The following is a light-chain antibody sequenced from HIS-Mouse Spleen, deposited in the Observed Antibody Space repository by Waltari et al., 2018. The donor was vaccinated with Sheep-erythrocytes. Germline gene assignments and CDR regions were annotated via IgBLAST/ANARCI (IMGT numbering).Light chain of an antibody. CDR2: QDR. Sequence: SYELTQPPSVSVSPGQTASIPCSGDKLGEKYACWYQQKPGQSPVLVIYQDRKRPSGIPERFSGSNSGNTATLTISGTQAMDEADYYCQAWDSSTAWVFGGGTKLTVL. J-gene: IGLJ3*02. V-gene: IGLV3-1*01. CDR1: KLGEKY. CDR3: QAWDSSTAWV.